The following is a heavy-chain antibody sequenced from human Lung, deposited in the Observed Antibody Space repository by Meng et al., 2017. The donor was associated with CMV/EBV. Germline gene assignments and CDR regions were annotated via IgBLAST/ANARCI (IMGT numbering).Heavy chain of an antibody. J-gene: IGHJ4*02. D-gene: IGHD3-10*01. V-gene: IGHV3-53*01. Sequence: GESLKISCAASGLTVSRNYMNWVRQAPGKGLEWVSVLYPSGATFYADSVKGRFTISRDSAKNTIYRQMNGLRLDDTAVKYCARDRGALWFGKFDSWGQGTXVTVSS. CDR3: ARDRGALWFGKFDS. CDR2: LYPSGAT. CDR1: GLTVSRNY.